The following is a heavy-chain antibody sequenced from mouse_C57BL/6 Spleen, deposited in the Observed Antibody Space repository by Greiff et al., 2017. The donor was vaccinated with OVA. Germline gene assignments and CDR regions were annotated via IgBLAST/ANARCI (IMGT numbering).Heavy chain of an antibody. V-gene: IGHV1-50*01. Sequence: QVQLQQPGAELVKPGASVKLSCKASGYTFTSYWMQWVKQRPGQGLEWIGEIDPSDSYTNYNQKFKGKATLTVDTSSSTAYMQLSSLTSEDSAVYYCARGGNYYAMDYWGKGTSVTVSS. J-gene: IGHJ4*01. CDR2: IDPSDSYT. CDR1: GYTFTSYW. CDR3: ARGGNYYAMDY.